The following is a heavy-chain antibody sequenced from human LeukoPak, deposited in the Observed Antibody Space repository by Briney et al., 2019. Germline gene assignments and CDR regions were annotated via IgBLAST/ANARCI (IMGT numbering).Heavy chain of an antibody. CDR1: GYTFTSYG. CDR3: ARSAMVRGVRFDP. V-gene: IGHV1-18*01. D-gene: IGHD3-10*01. CDR2: ISAISGNT. Sequence: ASVKVSCKASGYTFTSYGISWVRQAPGQGLEWMGWISAISGNTNYAQKFQGRVTMTTDTSTSTAYMELRSLRFDDTAVYYCARSAMVRGVRFDPWGQGTLVTVSS. J-gene: IGHJ5*02.